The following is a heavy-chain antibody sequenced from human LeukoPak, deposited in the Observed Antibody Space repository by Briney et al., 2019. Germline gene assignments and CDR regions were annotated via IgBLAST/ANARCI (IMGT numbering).Heavy chain of an antibody. CDR3: AKLVRFLEWTDAFDI. CDR2: ISGSGGST. Sequence: GGSLRLSCAASGFTFSSYAMSWVRQAPGKGLEGVSAISGSGGSTYYAGSVKGRFTISRDNSKNTLYLQMNSLRAEDTAVYYCAKLVRFLEWTDAFDIWGQGTMVTVSS. V-gene: IGHV3-23*01. J-gene: IGHJ3*02. D-gene: IGHD3-3*01. CDR1: GFTFSSYA.